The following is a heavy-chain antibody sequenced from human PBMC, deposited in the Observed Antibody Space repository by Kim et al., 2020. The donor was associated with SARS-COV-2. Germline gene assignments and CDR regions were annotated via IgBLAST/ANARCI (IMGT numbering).Heavy chain of an antibody. J-gene: IGHJ4*02. CDR3: ARDYGGNSADYYFDY. Sequence: GGSLRLSCAASGFTFSSYAMHWVRQAPGKGLEWVAVISYDGSDKHNADSVKGRFTISRDISKNTLYLQMNSLRAEDTAVYYCARDYGGNSADYYFDYWGQGTLVTVSS. D-gene: IGHD2-21*02. CDR1: GFTFSSYA. V-gene: IGHV3-30-3*01. CDR2: ISYDGSDK.